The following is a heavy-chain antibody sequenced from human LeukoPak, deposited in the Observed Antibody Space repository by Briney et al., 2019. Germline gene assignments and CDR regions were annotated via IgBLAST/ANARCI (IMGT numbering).Heavy chain of an antibody. J-gene: IGHJ6*03. Sequence: SETLSLTCAVYGGSFSGYYWSWIRQPPGKGLEWIGEINHSGSTNYNPSLKSRVTISVDTSKNQFSLKLSSVTAAGTAVYYCARADDFWSGYYRNYYYYYMDVWGKGTTVTVSS. CDR2: INHSGST. CDR1: GGSFSGYY. CDR3: ARADDFWSGYYRNYYYYYMDV. V-gene: IGHV4-34*01. D-gene: IGHD3-3*01.